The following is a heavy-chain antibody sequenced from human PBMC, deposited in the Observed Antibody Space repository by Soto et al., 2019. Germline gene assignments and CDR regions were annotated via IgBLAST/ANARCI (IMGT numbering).Heavy chain of an antibody. J-gene: IGHJ6*02. CDR3: ARAGERQDYYYYYGMDV. D-gene: IGHD1-1*01. Sequence: GASVKVSCKASGYAFTCYAMHWVRQAPGQRLEWMGWINAGNGNTKYSQKFQGRVTITRDTSASTAYMELSSLRSEDTAVYYCARAGERQDYYYYYGMDVWGQGTTVTVSS. V-gene: IGHV1-3*01. CDR1: GYAFTCYA. CDR2: INAGNGNT.